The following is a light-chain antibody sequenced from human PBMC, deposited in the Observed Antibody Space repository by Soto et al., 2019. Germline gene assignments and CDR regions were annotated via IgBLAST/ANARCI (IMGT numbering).Light chain of an antibody. CDR2: EVF. CDR3: CSYADHSWV. CDR1: SSDVGNYNL. J-gene: IGLJ3*02. Sequence: QSVLTQPASVSGSPGQSITISCTGTSSDVGNYNLVSWCQQYPGKAPKVIIYEVFKRPSGVSNRFSGSKSGNTASVTISGLQAEDEADYYCCSYADHSWVFGGGTKLTVL. V-gene: IGLV2-23*02.